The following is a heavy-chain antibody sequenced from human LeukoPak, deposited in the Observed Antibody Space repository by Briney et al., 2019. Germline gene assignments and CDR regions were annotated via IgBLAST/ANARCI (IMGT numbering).Heavy chain of an antibody. J-gene: IGHJ4*02. V-gene: IGHV3-21*01. D-gene: IGHD1-26*01. CDR2: ISASGAFI. CDR1: GFTLSDYT. CDR3: ARDSANVVGAKSIFDY. Sequence: GGSLRLSCAASGFTLSDYTMNWFRQTPGKGPEWVSCISASGAFIYYADSVKGRFTISRDNAKNSLHLQMSSLRAEDTAVYYCARDSANVVGAKSIFDYWGQGALVTVSS.